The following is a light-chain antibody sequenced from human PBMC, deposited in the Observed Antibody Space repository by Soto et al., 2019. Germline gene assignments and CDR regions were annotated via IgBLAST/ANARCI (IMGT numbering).Light chain of an antibody. V-gene: IGLV2-14*01. CDR1: RNDVGVYNY. Sequence: QSALTQPASVSGSHGQSITISCTGTRNDVGVYNYVSWYQHHPGKAPKPMIYEVTNRPSGISDRCSGSKSGNTASLTISGLQAEDQADYYCSTYTSTSTLIVFGTGTKLTVL. CDR2: EVT. J-gene: IGLJ1*01. CDR3: STYTSTSTLIV.